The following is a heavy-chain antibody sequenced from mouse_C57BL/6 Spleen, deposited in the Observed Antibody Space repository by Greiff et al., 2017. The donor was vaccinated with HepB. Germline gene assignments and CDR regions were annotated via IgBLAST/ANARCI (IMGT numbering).Heavy chain of an antibody. Sequence: EVQRVESGEGLVKPGGSLKLSCAASGFTFSSYVMSWVRQTPEKRLEWVAYISSGGDYIYYADTVKGRFTISRDNARNTLYLQMSSLKSEDTAMYYCTREGVNWAYFDYWGQGTTLTVSS. J-gene: IGHJ2*01. D-gene: IGHD4-1*01. V-gene: IGHV5-9-1*02. CDR2: ISSGGDYI. CDR1: GFTFSSYV. CDR3: TREGVNWAYFDY.